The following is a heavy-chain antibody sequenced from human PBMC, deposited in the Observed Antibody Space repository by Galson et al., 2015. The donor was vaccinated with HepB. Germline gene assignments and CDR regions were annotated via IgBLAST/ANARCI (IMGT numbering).Heavy chain of an antibody. CDR3: ARRLSTTVMEPAFDI. J-gene: IGHJ3*02. D-gene: IGHD4-17*01. Sequence: ETLSLTCTVSGGSVSSGSYYWSWIRQPPGKGLEWIRYIYNSGSTNYNPSLKSRVTISVDTSKNQFSLKLSSVTAADTAVYYCARRLSTTVMEPAFDIWGQGTMVTVSS. CDR1: GGSVSSGSYY. CDR2: IYNSGST. V-gene: IGHV4-61*01.